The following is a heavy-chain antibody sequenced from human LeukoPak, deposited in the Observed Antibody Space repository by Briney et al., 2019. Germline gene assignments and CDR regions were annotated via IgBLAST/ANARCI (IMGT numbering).Heavy chain of an antibody. V-gene: IGHV3-30*18. D-gene: IGHD2-15*01. CDR3: AKDANSKFSSLCNGDSCYSTFDY. CDR1: GFTFSSYG. CDR2: ISYDGSNK. J-gene: IGHJ4*02. Sequence: GRSLRLSCEVSGFTFSSYGMHWVRQAPGKGLEWVAVISYDGSNKNYGDSVKGRFTISRDNSKSTLYLQMNSLRAEDTAVYYCAKDANSKFSSLCNGDSCYSTFDYWGQGTRVTVSS.